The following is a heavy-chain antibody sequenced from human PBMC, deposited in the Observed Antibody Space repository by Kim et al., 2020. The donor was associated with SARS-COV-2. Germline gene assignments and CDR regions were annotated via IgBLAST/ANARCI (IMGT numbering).Heavy chain of an antibody. V-gene: IGHV1-69*13. D-gene: IGHD2-15*01. CDR3: ARASPEGSYYYYGMDV. CDR1: GCTFSSYA. CDR2: IIPIFGTA. Sequence: SVKVSCKASGCTFSSYAISWVRQAPGQGLEWMGGIIPIFGTANYAQKFQGRVTITADESTSTAYMELSSLRSEDTAVYYCARASPEGSYYYYGMDVWGQGTTVTVSS. J-gene: IGHJ6*02.